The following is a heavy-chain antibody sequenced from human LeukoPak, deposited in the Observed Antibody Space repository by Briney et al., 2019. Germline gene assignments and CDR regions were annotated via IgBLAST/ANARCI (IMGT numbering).Heavy chain of an antibody. J-gene: IGHJ4*02. CDR3: ARASEDYDSSGYYYESFDY. Sequence: ASVTVSCKASGGTFSSYAISWVRQAPGQGLEWMGRIIPILGIANYAQKFQGRVTITADKSTSTAYMELSSLRSEDTAVYYCARASEDYDSSGYYYESFDYWGQGTLVTVSS. CDR1: GGTFSSYA. D-gene: IGHD3-22*01. V-gene: IGHV1-69*04. CDR2: IIPILGIA.